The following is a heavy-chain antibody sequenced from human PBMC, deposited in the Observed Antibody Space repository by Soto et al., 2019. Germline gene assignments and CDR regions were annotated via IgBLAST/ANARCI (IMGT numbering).Heavy chain of an antibody. D-gene: IGHD3-16*02. J-gene: IGHJ4*02. V-gene: IGHV4-34*01. CDR2: INHSGST. Sequence: SETLSLTCAVYGGSFSGYYWSWIRQPPGKGLEWIGEINHSGSTNYNPSLKSRVTISVDTSKNQFSLKLSSVTAADTAVYYCARGSRGSMITFGGVIVSARAFDYWGQGTLVTVSS. CDR1: GGSFSGYY. CDR3: ARGSRGSMITFGGVIVSARAFDY.